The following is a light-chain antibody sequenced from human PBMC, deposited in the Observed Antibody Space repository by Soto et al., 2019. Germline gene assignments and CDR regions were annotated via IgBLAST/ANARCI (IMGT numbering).Light chain of an antibody. CDR3: AAWDDSLNEWL. Sequence: QSVLTQPPSVSGTPGQRVTISCSGSSSNIGSRTVNWYQQIPGTAPKLLIYSNTQRPSGVPDRFSGSKSGTSASLAISGLQSEDEADYYCAAWDDSLNEWLFGGGTKLTVL. CDR2: SNT. CDR1: SSNIGSRT. J-gene: IGLJ3*02. V-gene: IGLV1-44*01.